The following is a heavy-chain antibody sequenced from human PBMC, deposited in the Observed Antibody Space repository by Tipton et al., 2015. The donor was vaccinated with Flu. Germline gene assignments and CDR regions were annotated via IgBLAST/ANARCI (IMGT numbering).Heavy chain of an antibody. Sequence: QLVQSGAEVKKPGASVKVSCKASGYTFSNYDINWVRQATGQGLEWMGWMNPNSGNTGYAQKFQGRVTMTRNTSISTAYMELSSLRSEDTAVYYCARRRYSSSSYGMDVWGQGTTVTVSS. CDR1: GYTFSNYD. V-gene: IGHV1-8*01. J-gene: IGHJ6*02. CDR3: ARRRYSSSSYGMDV. CDR2: MNPNSGNT. D-gene: IGHD6-13*01.